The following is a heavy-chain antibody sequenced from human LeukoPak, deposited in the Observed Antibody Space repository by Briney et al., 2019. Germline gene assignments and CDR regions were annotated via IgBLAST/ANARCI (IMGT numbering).Heavy chain of an antibody. CDR2: IHFDGSNE. V-gene: IGHV3-30*02. Sequence: GGSLRLSCAASGFTSSTYGMHWVRQAPGKGLEWVAFIHFDGSNESYADSVKGRFTISRDNSKNTLYLQMNSLRVEDTAVYYCAKDMRWELYYFDYWGQGTLVTVSS. D-gene: IGHD1-26*01. J-gene: IGHJ4*02. CDR3: AKDMRWELYYFDY. CDR1: GFTSSTYG.